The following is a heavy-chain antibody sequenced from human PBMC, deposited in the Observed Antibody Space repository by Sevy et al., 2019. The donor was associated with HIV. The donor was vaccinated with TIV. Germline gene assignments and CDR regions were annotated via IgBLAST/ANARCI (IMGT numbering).Heavy chain of an antibody. Sequence: SETLSLTCTVSGGSISNYYWSWIRQPPGKGLEWIGYIYHTGITKNNPSLKCRVTLSVDTSKNQFSLKLSSVTAADTDVYYCAREPPYYHILAGYSYGMDVWGEGTTVTVSS. J-gene: IGHJ6*04. V-gene: IGHV4-59*01. CDR3: AREPPYYHILAGYSYGMDV. D-gene: IGHD3-9*01. CDR1: GGSISNYY. CDR2: IYHTGIT.